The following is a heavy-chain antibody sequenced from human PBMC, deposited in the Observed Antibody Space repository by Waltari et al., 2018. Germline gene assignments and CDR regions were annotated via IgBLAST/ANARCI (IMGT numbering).Heavy chain of an antibody. D-gene: IGHD3-22*01. J-gene: IGHJ3*02. Sequence: QVQLVQSGAEVKKPGASVKVSCKASGYTFTSYAMHWVRQAPGQRLEWMGWINAGNGNKKYSQKFQGRVTITRDTSASTAYMELSSLRSEDTAVYYCAREGQYYYDSSVAFDIWGQGTMVTVSS. CDR1: GYTFTSYA. CDR2: INAGNGNK. CDR3: AREGQYYYDSSVAFDI. V-gene: IGHV1-3*01.